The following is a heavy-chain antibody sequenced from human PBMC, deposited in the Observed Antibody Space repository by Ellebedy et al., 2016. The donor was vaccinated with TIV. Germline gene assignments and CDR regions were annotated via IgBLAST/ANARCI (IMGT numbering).Heavy chain of an antibody. CDR3: ATRIEPQRGGWFDP. CDR2: IYYSGDT. D-gene: IGHD1-26*01. V-gene: IGHV4-59*08. J-gene: IGHJ5*02. Sequence: MPSETLSLTCAVSGDSMDSGHSWNWIRQSPGRGLEWIGYIYYSGDTNYNPSLKSRVTISIDRSRTQFSLKLTSVTAADTAVYYCATRIEPQRGGWFDPWGPGTLVTVSS. CDR1: GDSMDSGHS.